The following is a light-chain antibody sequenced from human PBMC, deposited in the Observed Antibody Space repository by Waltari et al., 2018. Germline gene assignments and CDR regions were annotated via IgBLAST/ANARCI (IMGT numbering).Light chain of an antibody. CDR2: EVT. V-gene: IGLV2-14*01. Sequence: QSALSQPASVSGSPGQSISISCTGTSSDVGGHNYVSWYQQHPGKAPKLLIYEVTNRPAGVSNRCSGSKSGNAASLTISGLQAEDEGDYYCSSFSTSSTLLLFGGGTKLTVL. J-gene: IGLJ2*01. CDR1: SSDVGGHNY. CDR3: SSFSTSSTLLL.